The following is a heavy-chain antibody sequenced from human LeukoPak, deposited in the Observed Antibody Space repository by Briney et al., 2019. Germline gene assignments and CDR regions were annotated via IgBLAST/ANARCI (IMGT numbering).Heavy chain of an antibody. V-gene: IGHV7-4-1*02. Sequence: GASVKVSCKASGYIFSIYAMIWVRQAPGQGLELMGWINTNTGNPTYAQGFTGRFVFSLDTSVSTAYLQISRLKAEDTAVYYCARDYTVALGITTYFQHWGQGTLVTVSS. CDR1: GYIFSIYA. CDR3: ARDYTVALGITTYFQH. J-gene: IGHJ1*01. CDR2: INTNTGNP. D-gene: IGHD3-22*01.